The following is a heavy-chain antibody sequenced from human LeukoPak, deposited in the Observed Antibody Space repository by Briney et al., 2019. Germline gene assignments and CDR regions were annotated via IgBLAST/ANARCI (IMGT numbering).Heavy chain of an antibody. V-gene: IGHV3-30-3*01. D-gene: IGHD6-19*01. Sequence: GRSLRLSCAASGFTFSSYALHWVRQAPGKGLEWVAAISYDGVNKFYANSVKGRFTISRDNSKNTLDLQMNSLRAEDTAMYYCIAVAGTRDYWGQGTLVTVSS. CDR1: GFTFSSYA. CDR3: IAVAGTRDY. CDR2: ISYDGVNK. J-gene: IGHJ4*02.